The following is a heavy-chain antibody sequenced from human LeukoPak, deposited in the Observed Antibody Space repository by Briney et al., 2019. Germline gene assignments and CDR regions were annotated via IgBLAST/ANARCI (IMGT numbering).Heavy chain of an antibody. CDR2: ISGGGETA. Sequence: GGSLRLSCAASGFTFNNYAMNWVRQAPGKGLEWVSSISGGGETAYYADSAKGRFTISRDNSQNTLYLQMNSLRAEDTAVYYCARDYAEYVGYFFFDYWGQGTLVTVSS. D-gene: IGHD4-17*01. V-gene: IGHV3-23*01. J-gene: IGHJ4*02. CDR3: ARDYAEYVGYFFFDY. CDR1: GFTFNNYA.